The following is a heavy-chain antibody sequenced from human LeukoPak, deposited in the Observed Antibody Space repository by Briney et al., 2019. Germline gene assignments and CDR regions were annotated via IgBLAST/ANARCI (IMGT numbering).Heavy chain of an antibody. CDR1: GDSISRGDYS. CDR2: IYHTGSA. D-gene: IGHD2-15*01. Sequence: SQTLSLTCAVSGDSISRGDYSWSWIRQPPGKGLEWIGYIYHTGSAYYNPSLKSRVTISVDGSKNQFSLRLTSVTAADTAVYYCVGDRYLGTWRAFDVWGQGTMVTVSS. V-gene: IGHV4-30-2*01. CDR3: VGDRYLGTWRAFDV. J-gene: IGHJ3*01.